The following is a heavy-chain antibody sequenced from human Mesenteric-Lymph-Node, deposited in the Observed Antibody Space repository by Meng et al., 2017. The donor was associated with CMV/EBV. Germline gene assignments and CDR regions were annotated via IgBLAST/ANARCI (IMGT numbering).Heavy chain of an antibody. V-gene: IGHV4-39*07. CDR1: GGSIGSSSSE. CDR3: ARVIFPLYYYYYGMDV. J-gene: IGHJ6*02. CDR2: INHSGST. Sequence: SETLSLTCTVSGGSIGSSSSEWGWIRQPPGKGLEWIGEINHSGSTNYNPSLKSRVTISVDTSKNQFSLKLSSVTAADTAVYYCARVIFPLYYYYYGMDVWGQGTTVTVSS.